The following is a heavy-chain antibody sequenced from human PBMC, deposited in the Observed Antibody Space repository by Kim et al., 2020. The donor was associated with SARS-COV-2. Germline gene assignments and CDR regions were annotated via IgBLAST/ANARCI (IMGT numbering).Heavy chain of an antibody. CDR1: GYTFTSYA. J-gene: IGHJ4*02. CDR2: INAGNGNT. Sequence: ASVKVSCKASGYTFTSYAMHWVRQAPGQRLEWMGWINAGNGNTKYSQKFQGRVTITRDTSASTAYMELSSLRSEDTAVYYCARDSYYYDSSGYYPFDYWGQGTLVTVSS. CDR3: ARDSYYYDSSGYYPFDY. V-gene: IGHV1-3*01. D-gene: IGHD3-22*01.